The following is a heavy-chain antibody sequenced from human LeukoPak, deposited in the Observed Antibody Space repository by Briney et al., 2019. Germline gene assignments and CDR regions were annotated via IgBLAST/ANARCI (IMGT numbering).Heavy chain of an antibody. V-gene: IGHV4-59*01. Sequence: SETLSLTCTVSGGSISSSYWSWVRQPPGKGLEWIGYIDNSGSTNYNPSLKSRVTISLDTPTSQFSLKLRSVTAADTAVYYCARAPLYSGGSGWSIYYFYAMDVWGQGTTVTVSS. CDR3: ARAPLYSGGSGWSIYYFYAMDV. D-gene: IGHD6-19*01. J-gene: IGHJ6*02. CDR1: GGSISSSY. CDR2: IDNSGST.